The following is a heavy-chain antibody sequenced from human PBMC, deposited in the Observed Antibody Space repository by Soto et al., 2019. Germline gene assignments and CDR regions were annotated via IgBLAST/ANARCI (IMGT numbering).Heavy chain of an antibody. Sequence: QLQLQESGPGLVKPSETLSLTCTVSGGSISSSSYYWGWIRQPPGKGLEWIGSIYYSGSTYDNPSLKSRVTISVDTSKNQCSLKLSSVTAADTAVYYCARHTSTIYGNWFDPWGQGTLVTVSS. J-gene: IGHJ5*02. D-gene: IGHD3-16*01. CDR1: GGSISSSSYY. CDR3: ARHTSTIYGNWFDP. V-gene: IGHV4-39*01. CDR2: IYYSGST.